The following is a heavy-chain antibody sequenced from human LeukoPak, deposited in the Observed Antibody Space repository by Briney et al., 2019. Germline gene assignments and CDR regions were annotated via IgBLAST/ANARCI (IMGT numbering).Heavy chain of an antibody. CDR3: ARDPYSSTWSYGMDV. CDR1: GFTSSGYW. Sequence: GGSLRLSCAASGFTSSGYWMSWVRQAPGKGREGGANIKQDGSEEVYVDSVKGRFTISRDNAKNSLFLQMNTLRAEDTAVYYCARDPYSSTWSYGMDVWGQGTTVTVSS. J-gene: IGHJ6*02. CDR2: IKQDGSEE. V-gene: IGHV3-7*05. D-gene: IGHD6-6*01.